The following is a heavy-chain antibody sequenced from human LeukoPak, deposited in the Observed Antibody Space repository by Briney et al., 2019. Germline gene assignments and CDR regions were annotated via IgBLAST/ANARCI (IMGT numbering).Heavy chain of an antibody. CDR2: IYHSGST. J-gene: IGHJ5*02. V-gene: IGHV4-38-2*02. D-gene: IGHD6-13*01. CDR1: GYSISSGYY. Sequence: SETLSLTCTVSGYSISSGYYWGWIRQPPGKGLEWIGSIYHSGSTYYNPSLKSRVTISVDTSKNQFSLKLSSVTAADTAVYYCARSRYSSSWYVFDPWGQGTLVTVSS. CDR3: ARSRYSSSWYVFDP.